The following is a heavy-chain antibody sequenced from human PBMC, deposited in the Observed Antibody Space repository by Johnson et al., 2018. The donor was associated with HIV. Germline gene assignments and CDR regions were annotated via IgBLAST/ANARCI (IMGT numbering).Heavy chain of an antibody. Sequence: QVQLVESGGGVVQPGRSLRLSCAASGFSFSSYPMHWVRQAPGKGLEWVAVTTYDGTNKYYADSVKGRFTISRDNPKNTLYLQMNSLRAEDTAVYYCARGGYSSGWIYAFDIWGQGTMVTVSA. V-gene: IGHV3-30*04. J-gene: IGHJ3*02. CDR3: ARGGYSSGWIYAFDI. D-gene: IGHD6-19*01. CDR1: GFSFSSYP. CDR2: TTYDGTNK.